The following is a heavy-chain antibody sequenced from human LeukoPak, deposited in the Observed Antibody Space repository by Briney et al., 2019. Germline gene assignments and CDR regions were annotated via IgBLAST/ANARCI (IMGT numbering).Heavy chain of an antibody. V-gene: IGHV4-39*01. Sequence: SETLSLTCTVPGGSISSSSYYWGWIRQPPGKGLEWIGCIYYSGSTYYNPSLKSRVTISVDTSKNQFSLKLSSVTAADTAVYYCARRTRTTVSDWGQGTLVTVSS. CDR2: IYYSGST. J-gene: IGHJ4*02. D-gene: IGHD4-17*01. CDR3: ARRTRTTVSD. CDR1: GGSISSSSYY.